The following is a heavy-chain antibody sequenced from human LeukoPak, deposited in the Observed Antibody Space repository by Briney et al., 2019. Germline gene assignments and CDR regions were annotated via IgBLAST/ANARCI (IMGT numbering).Heavy chain of an antibody. CDR1: GFTFSSYS. CDR3: ARDRYNYGDFFDY. V-gene: IGHV3-21*01. J-gene: IGHJ4*02. Sequence: GGSLRLSCAASGFTFSSYSMNWVRQAPGKGLEWVPSIDSSSSYIYYADSVKGRFTISRDNAKNSLYLQLNSLRAEDTAVYYCARDRYNYGDFFDYWGQGTLVTVSS. CDR2: IDSSSSYI. D-gene: IGHD4-17*01.